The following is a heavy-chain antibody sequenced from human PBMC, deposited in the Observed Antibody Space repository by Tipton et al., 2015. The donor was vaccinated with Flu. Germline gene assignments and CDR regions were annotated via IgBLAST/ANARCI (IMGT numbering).Heavy chain of an antibody. CDR1: GGSISSYY. Sequence: LRLSCTVSGGSISSYYWSWIRQPPGKGLEWIGYIYYSGSTNYNPSLKSRVTISVDTSKNQFSLKLSSVTAADTAVYYCARYGTHDGSPYFEHWGQGTLVAVCS. V-gene: IGHV4-59*01. CDR3: ARYGTHDGSPYFEH. J-gene: IGHJ1*01. CDR2: IYYSGST. D-gene: IGHD1-1*01.